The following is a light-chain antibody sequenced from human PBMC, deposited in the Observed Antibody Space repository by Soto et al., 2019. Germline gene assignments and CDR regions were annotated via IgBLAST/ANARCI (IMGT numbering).Light chain of an antibody. Sequence: DIQMTQSPSSLSASVGDRVTITCRASQAIKTYVAWYQQKPGQCPQLLIYAASTLQSGVPSRFSGRGSGTDFTLTISSLQPEDVATYYCQKYDSVLLIFGGGTKVEVK. CDR3: QKYDSVLLI. CDR2: AAS. V-gene: IGKV1-27*01. J-gene: IGKJ4*01. CDR1: QAIKTY.